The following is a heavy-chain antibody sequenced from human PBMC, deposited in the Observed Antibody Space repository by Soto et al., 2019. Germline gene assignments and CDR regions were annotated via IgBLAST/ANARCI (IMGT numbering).Heavy chain of an antibody. CDR3: ARLIGNSWLDS. J-gene: IGHJ5*01. CDR2: TYYRSKWDY. D-gene: IGHD2-8*01. Sequence: PSQTLSLNCAISGDSVSTNGAAWDWIWQSPSRGLEWLGRTYYRSKWDYDYAASVKGRININPDTSNNQVSLHLDSVTPDDTAVYYCARLIGNSWLDSWGQGTLVTVSS. CDR1: GDSVSTNGAA. V-gene: IGHV6-1*01.